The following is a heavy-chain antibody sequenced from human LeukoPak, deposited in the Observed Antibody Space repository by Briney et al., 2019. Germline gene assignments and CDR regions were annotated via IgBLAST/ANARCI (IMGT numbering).Heavy chain of an antibody. CDR1: GFTFSSYW. CDR3: AKDVAVAGSYFDY. D-gene: IGHD6-19*01. J-gene: IGHJ4*02. V-gene: IGHV3-74*01. CDR2: INSDGSST. Sequence: GGSLRLSCSASGFTFSSYWMHWVRQAPGKGLVWVSRINSDGSSTSYADSVKGRFTISRDNAKNTLSLQMNSLRAEDTAVYYCAKDVAVAGSYFDYWGQGTLVTVSS.